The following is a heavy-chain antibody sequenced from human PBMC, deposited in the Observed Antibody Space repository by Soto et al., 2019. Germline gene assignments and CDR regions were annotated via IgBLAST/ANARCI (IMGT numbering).Heavy chain of an antibody. J-gene: IGHJ4*02. CDR2: ISSGSRYI. CDR1: GFTFSSYS. Sequence: GGSLRLSCVASGFTFSSYSMNWVRQAPGKGLEWVSSISSGSRYIYYADSVKGRFTISRANAKNSLYLQMNSLRAEDTVVYYCARVAVSPYYYESSGYSYLDYWGKGTLVPVSS. V-gene: IGHV3-21*01. D-gene: IGHD3-22*01. CDR3: ARVAVSPYYYESSGYSYLDY.